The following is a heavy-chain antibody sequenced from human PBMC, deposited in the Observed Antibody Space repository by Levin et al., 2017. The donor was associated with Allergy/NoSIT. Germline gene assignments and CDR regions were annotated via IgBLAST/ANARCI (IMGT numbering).Heavy chain of an antibody. CDR3: ARHEGSGWYLHAFDI. J-gene: IGHJ3*02. V-gene: IGHV5-10-1*01. CDR1: GYSFTSYW. Sequence: GESLKISCKGSGYSFTSYWISWVRQMPGKGLEWMGRIDPSDSYTNYSPSFQGHVTISADKSISTAYLQWSSLKASDTAMYYCARHEGSGWYLHAFDIWGQGTMVTVSS. CDR2: IDPSDSYT. D-gene: IGHD6-19*01.